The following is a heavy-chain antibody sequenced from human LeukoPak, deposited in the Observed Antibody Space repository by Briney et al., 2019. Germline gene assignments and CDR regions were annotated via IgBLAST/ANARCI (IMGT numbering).Heavy chain of an antibody. J-gene: IGHJ4*02. CDR1: GFTIINYR. Sequence: GGSLRLSCEASGFTIINYRMCWVRQTPGKGLMWVSRISGDGSTTNYADSVKGRFTISRDNAKNTLYLQMNSLRAEDTAVYYCARDNYGCDYWGQGTLVSVSS. D-gene: IGHD3-10*01. CDR3: ARDNYGCDY. V-gene: IGHV3-74*01. CDR2: ISGDGSTT.